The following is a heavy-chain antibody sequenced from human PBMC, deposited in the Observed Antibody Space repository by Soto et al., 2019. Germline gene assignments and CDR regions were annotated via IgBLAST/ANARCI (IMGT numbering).Heavy chain of an antibody. D-gene: IGHD3-16*02. CDR3: ARGYGGVVVYFDH. V-gene: IGHV1-46*01. J-gene: IGHJ4*02. Sequence: QVQLVQSGAELKKPGASVKISCQASGYTFTRFYVDWVRQAPGQGLVWMGRINPNEGTTTYAQNFQGRLTTASDTSTRTVYLDLSSLRPDDAAVYYCARGYGGVVVYFDHWGQGTLVTVSS. CDR1: GYTFTRFY. CDR2: INPNEGTT.